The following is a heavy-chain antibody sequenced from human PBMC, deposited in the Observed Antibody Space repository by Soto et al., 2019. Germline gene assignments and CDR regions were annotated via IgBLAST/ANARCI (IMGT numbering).Heavy chain of an antibody. CDR1: GFTFSSYA. V-gene: IGHV3-30-3*01. CDR2: ISYDGSNK. D-gene: IGHD3-10*01. J-gene: IGHJ6*02. CDR3: ARGPGGYYSMDV. Sequence: QVQLVESGGGVVQPGRSLRLSCAASGFTFSSYAMHWVRQAPGKGLEWVAVISYDGSNKYYAESVKGRFTISRDNSKNTLYRQMNSLRAEDTAVYYCARGPGGYYSMDVWGQGTTVTVSS.